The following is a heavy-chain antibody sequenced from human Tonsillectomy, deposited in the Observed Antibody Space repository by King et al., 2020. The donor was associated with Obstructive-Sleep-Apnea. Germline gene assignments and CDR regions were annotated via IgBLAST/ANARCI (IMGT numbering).Heavy chain of an antibody. Sequence: VQLVEFGGGVVQPGGSLRLSCAASGFTFSSYAMHWVRQAPGKGLEWVAFIRYDGNNTYYADSVKGRFTISRDNSKNTLSLQMNSLRAEDTAVYYCAKGAFSGGRSLSGAMDVWGQGTTVTVSS. CDR2: IRYDGNNT. J-gene: IGHJ6*02. CDR3: AKGAFSGGRSLSGAMDV. V-gene: IGHV3-30*02. CDR1: GFTFSSYA. D-gene: IGHD2-15*01.